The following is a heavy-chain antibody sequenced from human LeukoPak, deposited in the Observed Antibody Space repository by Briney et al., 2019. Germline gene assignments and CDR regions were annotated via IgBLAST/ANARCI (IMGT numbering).Heavy chain of an antibody. CDR3: AKDVLRYLDWLSFFDY. Sequence: GGSLRLFCAASGLTFSSYAMSWVRQARGKRLESVSAISVSGGNTYQADSVTGRFTISRSNSKNTLYMQINSLKAEDTAVYYCAKDVLRYLDWLSFFDYWGQGTLVTVSS. J-gene: IGHJ4*02. V-gene: IGHV3-23*01. CDR2: ISVSGGNT. D-gene: IGHD3-9*01. CDR1: GLTFSSYA.